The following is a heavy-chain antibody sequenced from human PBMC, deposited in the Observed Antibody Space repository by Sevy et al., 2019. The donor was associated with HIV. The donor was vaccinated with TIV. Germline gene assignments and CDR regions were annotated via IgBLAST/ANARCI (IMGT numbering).Heavy chain of an antibody. CDR3: TTVGFTNWGSEAFDI. V-gene: IGHV3-15*01. CDR2: MKSKTDGGTT. Sequence: GGSLRLSCAASGFTFSIIYMNWVRQSPGKGLEWVGRMKSKTDGGTTDYAEPGKDRFTMSRDNSKNTLYLKMNSLKADDTAVYYCTTVGFTNWGSEAFDIWGQGTMVTVSS. J-gene: IGHJ3*02. D-gene: IGHD3-16*01. CDR1: GFTFSIIY.